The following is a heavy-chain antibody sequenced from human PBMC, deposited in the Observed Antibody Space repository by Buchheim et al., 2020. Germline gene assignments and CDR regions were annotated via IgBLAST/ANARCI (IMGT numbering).Heavy chain of an antibody. CDR2: IYYSGST. D-gene: IGHD3-22*01. CDR3: ASNYYDSSEDYYGMDV. Sequence: QLQLQESGPGLVKPSETLSLTCTVSGGSISSSSYYWGWIRQPPGKGLEWIGSIYYSGSTYYNPSLKSLVTISLDPSQNQFSLKLSSVTAADTAVYYCASNYYDSSEDYYGMDVWGQGTT. J-gene: IGHJ6*02. V-gene: IGHV4-39*07. CDR1: GGSISSSSYY.